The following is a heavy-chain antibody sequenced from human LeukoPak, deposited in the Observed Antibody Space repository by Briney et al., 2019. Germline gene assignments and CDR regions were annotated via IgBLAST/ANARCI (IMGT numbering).Heavy chain of an antibody. Sequence: PGGSLRLSCEASDTTFHRRAMRFIRQAPGKGLEWVSAISGSGGSTYYADSVKGRFTISRDNSKNTLYLQMNSLRAEDTAVYYCAKGSYGDWGQGTLVTVSS. J-gene: IGHJ4*02. CDR2: ISGSGGST. CDR3: AKGSYGD. V-gene: IGHV3-23*01. CDR1: DTTFHRRA. D-gene: IGHD4-17*01.